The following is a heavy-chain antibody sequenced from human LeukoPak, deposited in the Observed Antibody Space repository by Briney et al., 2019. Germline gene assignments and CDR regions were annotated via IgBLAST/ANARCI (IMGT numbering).Heavy chain of an antibody. CDR2: IKQVGSEK. D-gene: IGHD3-22*01. CDR1: GFTFSSYW. V-gene: IGHV3-7*01. CDR3: ARDLWTDYYDSSGYPDY. J-gene: IGHJ4*02. Sequence: GGSLRLSCAASGFTFSSYWMSWVRQAPGKGLEWVANIKQVGSEKYYVDSVKGRFTISRDNAKNSLYLQMNSLRAEDTAVYYCARDLWTDYYDSSGYPDYWGQGTLVTVSS.